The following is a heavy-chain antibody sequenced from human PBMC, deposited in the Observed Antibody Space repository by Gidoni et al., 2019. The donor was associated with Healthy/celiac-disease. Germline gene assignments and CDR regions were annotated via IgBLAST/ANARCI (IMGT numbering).Heavy chain of an antibody. D-gene: IGHD7-27*01. CDR1: GFTFSSYA. V-gene: IGHV3-23*01. J-gene: IGHJ3*02. CDR3: AKSPFLLGAFDI. CDR2: ISGSGGST. Sequence: EVQLLESGGGLVQPGGSLRLSCAAYGFTFSSYAMSWVRQAPGKGLEWVSAISGSGGSTYYADSVKGRFTISRDNSKNTLYLQMNSLRAEDTAVYYCAKSPFLLGAFDIWGQGTMVTVSS.